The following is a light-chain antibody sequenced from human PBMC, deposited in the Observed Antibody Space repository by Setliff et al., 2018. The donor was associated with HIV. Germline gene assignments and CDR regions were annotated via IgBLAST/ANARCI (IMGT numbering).Light chain of an antibody. J-gene: IGKJ1*01. Sequence: DIVMTQSPDSLAVSLGERATINCKSSQSILYSSSNKNYLAWYQKKPGQPPKLLIYWASTRESGVPDRFSGSGSGTDFTLTISSLQAEDVAVYYCHQYYSTFWTFGQGIKVDIK. CDR3: HQYYSTFWT. CDR1: QSILYSSSNKNY. CDR2: WAS. V-gene: IGKV4-1*01.